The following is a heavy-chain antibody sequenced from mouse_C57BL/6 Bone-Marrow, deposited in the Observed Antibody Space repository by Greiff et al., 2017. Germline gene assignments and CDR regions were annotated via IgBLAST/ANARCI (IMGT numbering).Heavy chain of an antibody. CDR3: ARPANWSWFAY. CDR1: GFTFSSYG. CDR2: ISSGGSYT. V-gene: IGHV5-6*01. D-gene: IGHD4-1*01. J-gene: IGHJ3*01. Sequence: EVKLMESGGDLVKPGGSLKLSCAASGFTFSSYGMSWVRQTPDKRLEWVATISSGGSYTYYPDSVKGRFTISRDNAKNTLYLQMSSLKSEDTAMYYCARPANWSWFAYWGQGTLVTVSA.